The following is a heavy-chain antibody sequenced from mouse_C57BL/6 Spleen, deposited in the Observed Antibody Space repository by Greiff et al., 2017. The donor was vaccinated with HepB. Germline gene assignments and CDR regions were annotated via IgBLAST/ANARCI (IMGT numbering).Heavy chain of an antibody. J-gene: IGHJ3*01. CDR1: GYTFTDYN. CDR2: TNPNNGGT. CDR3: ARGLYYDYDEDAY. D-gene: IGHD2-4*01. V-gene: IGHV1-18*01. Sequence: EVQLQQSGPELVKPGASVKIPCKASGYTFTDYNMDWVKQSHGKSLEWIGDTNPNNGGTIYNQKFKGKATLTVDKSSSTAYMELRSLTSEDTAVYYCARGLYYDYDEDAYWGQGTLVTVSA.